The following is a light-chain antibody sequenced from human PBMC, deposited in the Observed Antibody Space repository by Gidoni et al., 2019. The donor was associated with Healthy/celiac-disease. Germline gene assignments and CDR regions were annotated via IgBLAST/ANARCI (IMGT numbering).Light chain of an antibody. CDR3: AAWDDSLNGVV. Sequence: QSVLTQPPSASGTPGQRVTISCSGSSSNSGSNTVNWYQQLPGTAHKLRIYSNNQRPSGVPDRFSGSKSGTSASLAISGLQSEDEADYYCAAWDDSLNGVVFGGGTKLTVL. V-gene: IGLV1-44*01. J-gene: IGLJ2*01. CDR1: SSNSGSNT. CDR2: SNN.